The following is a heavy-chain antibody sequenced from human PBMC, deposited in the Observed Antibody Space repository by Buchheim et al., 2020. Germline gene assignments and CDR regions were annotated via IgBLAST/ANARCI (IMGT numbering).Heavy chain of an antibody. D-gene: IGHD3-10*01. CDR1: GGSFSGYY. CDR3: ARERYYYGSGSYYPYYYYGMDV. Sequence: QVQLQQWGAGLLKPSETLSLTCAVYGGSFSGYYWSWIRQPPGKGLEWIGEINHSGSTNYNPSLKSRVTISVDTSKNQFSLKLSSVTAADTAVYYYARERYYYGSGSYYPYYYYGMDVWGQGTT. V-gene: IGHV4-34*01. J-gene: IGHJ6*02. CDR2: INHSGST.